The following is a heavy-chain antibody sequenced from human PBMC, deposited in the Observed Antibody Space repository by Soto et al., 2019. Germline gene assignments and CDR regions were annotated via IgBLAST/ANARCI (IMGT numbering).Heavy chain of an antibody. CDR1: GFKLSSFW. V-gene: IGHV3-7*01. D-gene: IGHD5-12*01. J-gene: IGHJ4*02. Sequence: EVQLVESGGGLVQPGGSLRLSCAASGFKLSSFWMTWVRQAPGKGLEWVANIKQDGSEKNYVDSVKGRFIISRDNAENSLALQMNTLKVEDTAVYYCAKTVATIGRDVLNYWGQGTLVTGSS. CDR3: AKTVATIGRDVLNY. CDR2: IKQDGSEK.